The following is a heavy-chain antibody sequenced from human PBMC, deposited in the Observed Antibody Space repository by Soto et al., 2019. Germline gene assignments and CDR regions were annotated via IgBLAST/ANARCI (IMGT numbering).Heavy chain of an antibody. V-gene: IGHV5-10-1*01. CDR1: GYTFHNYW. CDR2: IHPSDSHT. D-gene: IGHD2-2*02. J-gene: IGHJ4*02. CDR3: ARLGAISPLGD. Sequence: EYLQISYDGCGYTFHNYWITRVRHLPGKGLEWLGRIHPSDSHTNYNPSFQGHVTISTDKSISNAYLQWNSLKASDTAMYYCARLGAISPLGDWGQGTLVTVSS.